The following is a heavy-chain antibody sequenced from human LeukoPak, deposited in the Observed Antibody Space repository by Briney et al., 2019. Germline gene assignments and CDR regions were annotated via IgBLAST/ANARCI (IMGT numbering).Heavy chain of an antibody. CDR1: GFTVSSNY. Sequence: GGSLRLSCAVSGFTVSSNYMSWVRQAPGKGLEWVSVIYSGGSTYYADSVKGRFSISRDNSKNTLYLQMNSLRAEDTAVYYCARDSRPSSSWYYFDYWGQGTLVTVSS. J-gene: IGHJ4*02. V-gene: IGHV3-66*01. CDR3: ARDSRPSSSWYYFDY. D-gene: IGHD6-13*01. CDR2: IYSGGST.